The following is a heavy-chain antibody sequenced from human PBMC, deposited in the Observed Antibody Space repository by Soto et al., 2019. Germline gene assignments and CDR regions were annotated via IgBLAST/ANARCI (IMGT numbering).Heavy chain of an antibody. V-gene: IGHV1-18*01. CDR1: GYTFTSYG. CDR2: ISAYNGNT. J-gene: IGHJ3*02. CDR3: ARDPLTYYYDSSGDAFDI. D-gene: IGHD3-22*01. Sequence: ASVKVSCKACGYTFTSYGISWVRQAPGQGLEWMGWISAYNGNTNYAQKLQGRVTMTTDTSTSTAYMELRSLRSDDTAVYYCARDPLTYYYDSSGDAFDIWGQGTMVTVSS.